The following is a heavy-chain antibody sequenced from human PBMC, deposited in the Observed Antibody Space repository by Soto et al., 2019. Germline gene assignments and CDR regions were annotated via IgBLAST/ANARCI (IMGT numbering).Heavy chain of an antibody. CDR2: ISYDGSNK. CDR1: GFTFSSYG. J-gene: IGHJ4*02. CDR3: AKGPYYYDSSGDYYFDY. D-gene: IGHD3-22*01. Sequence: QVQLVESGGGVVQPGRSLRLSCAASGFTFSSYGMHWVRQAPGKGLEWVAVISYDGSNKYYADSVKGRFTISRDNSKNTLYLQMNRLRAEDTAVYYCAKGPYYYDSSGDYYFDYWGQGTLVTVSS. V-gene: IGHV3-30*18.